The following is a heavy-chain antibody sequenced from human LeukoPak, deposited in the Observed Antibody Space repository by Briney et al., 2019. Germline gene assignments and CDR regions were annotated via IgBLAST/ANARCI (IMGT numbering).Heavy chain of an antibody. CDR3: AKDWWGGSGSYYRNFDY. CDR2: ISYDGSNK. D-gene: IGHD3-10*01. Sequence: GGSLRLSCAASGFTFSSYGMHWVRQAPGKGLEWVAVISYDGSNKYYADSVKGRFTISRDNAKNSLYLQMNSLRAEDTAVYYCAKDWWGGSGSYYRNFDYWGQGTLVTVSS. CDR1: GFTFSSYG. V-gene: IGHV3-30*18. J-gene: IGHJ4*02.